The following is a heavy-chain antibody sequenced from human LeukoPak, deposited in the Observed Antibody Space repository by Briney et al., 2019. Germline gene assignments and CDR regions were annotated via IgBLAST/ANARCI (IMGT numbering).Heavy chain of an antibody. V-gene: IGHV1-8*01. D-gene: IGHD6-19*01. J-gene: IGHJ4*02. CDR1: GYTFTSYD. Sequence: VASVKVSCKASGYTFTSYDINWVRQATGQGLEWMGWMNPNSGNTGYAQKFQGRVTMTRNTSISTAYMELSSLRSEDTAVYYCARGLRIAVAGSGTLGYWGQGTLVTVSS. CDR3: ARGLRIAVAGSGTLGY. CDR2: MNPNSGNT.